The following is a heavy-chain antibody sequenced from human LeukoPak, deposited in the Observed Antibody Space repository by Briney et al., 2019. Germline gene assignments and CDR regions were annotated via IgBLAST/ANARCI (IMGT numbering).Heavy chain of an antibody. J-gene: IGHJ4*02. Sequence: GRSLRLSCAASGSTFSSYGMHWVRQAPGKGLEWVAVISYDGSNKYYADSVKGRFTISRDNSKNTLYLQMNSLRAEDTAVYYCAKDLTYCGGDCRDYWGQGTLVTVSS. V-gene: IGHV3-30*18. CDR2: ISYDGSNK. CDR1: GSTFSSYG. D-gene: IGHD2-21*02. CDR3: AKDLTYCGGDCRDY.